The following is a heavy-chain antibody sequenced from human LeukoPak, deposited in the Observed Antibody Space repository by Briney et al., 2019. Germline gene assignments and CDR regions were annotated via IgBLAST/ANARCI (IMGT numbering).Heavy chain of an antibody. CDR2: ISGSGSTI. Sequence: GGPLTLPCAASGLTFSSYAMMWLRPAPGKGLEWVSYISGSGSTIYYADSVKGRFTISRDNAKNSLYLQMNSLRAEDTAVYYCAELGITMIGGVWGKGTTVTISS. V-gene: IGHV3-48*03. J-gene: IGHJ6*04. D-gene: IGHD3-10*02. CDR1: GLTFSSYA. CDR3: AELGITMIGGV.